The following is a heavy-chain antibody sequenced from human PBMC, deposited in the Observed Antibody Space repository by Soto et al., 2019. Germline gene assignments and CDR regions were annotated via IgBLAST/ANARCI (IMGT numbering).Heavy chain of an antibody. CDR1: GGSISSGGYY. Sequence: SETLSLTCTVSGGSISSGGYYWSWIRQHPGKGLEWIGYIYYSGSTHYNPSLKSRVTISVDTSKNQFSLKLSSVTAADTAVYYCARGYYYDSSGYYPDEDTNWFDPWGQGTLVTVSS. J-gene: IGHJ5*02. V-gene: IGHV4-31*03. D-gene: IGHD3-22*01. CDR3: ARGYYYDSSGYYPDEDTNWFDP. CDR2: IYYSGST.